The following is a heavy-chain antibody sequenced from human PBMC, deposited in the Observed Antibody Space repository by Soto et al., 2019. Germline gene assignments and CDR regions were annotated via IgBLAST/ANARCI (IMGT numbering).Heavy chain of an antibody. CDR3: ARDYSSYGPFDY. J-gene: IGHJ4*02. Sequence: PGGSLRLSCAASGFPFSDYYMSWIRQAPGKGLEWVSYISSSSSYTNYADSVKGRFTISRDNAKNSLYLQMNSLRAEDTAVYYCARDYSSYGPFDYWGQGTLVTVSS. CDR2: ISSSSSYT. V-gene: IGHV3-11*06. CDR1: GFPFSDYY. D-gene: IGHD5-18*01.